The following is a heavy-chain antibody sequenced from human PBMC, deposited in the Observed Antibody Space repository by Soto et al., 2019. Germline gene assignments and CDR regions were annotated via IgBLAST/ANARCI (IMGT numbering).Heavy chain of an antibody. CDR1: GYPFISYA. Sequence: QVQLVQSGAEVKKPGASVKVSCKASGYPFISYAIAWVRQAPGPGLEWMGWISPNSGNTNYAQKSQGRVTVTTDTPTNTAYMELRSLRSDDTAVYYGARMHPFSHGNSLTYFLDFWGQGTLVTVSS. CDR3: ARMHPFSHGNSLTYFLDF. V-gene: IGHV1-18*01. CDR2: ISPNSGNT. D-gene: IGHD4-17*01. J-gene: IGHJ4*02.